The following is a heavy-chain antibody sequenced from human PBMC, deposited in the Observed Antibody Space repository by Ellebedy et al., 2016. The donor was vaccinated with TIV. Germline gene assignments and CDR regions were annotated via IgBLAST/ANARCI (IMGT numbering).Heavy chain of an antibody. CDR1: GFTFSSYA. J-gene: IGHJ4*02. Sequence: GESLKISCAASGFTFSSYAVNWVRQASGKGLEWVSSITGSGGSTYYADSVKGRFTISRDNSKNTLYLQMNSLRAEATAVYYCARALMPGYSYGKIDYWGQGTQVTVSS. D-gene: IGHD5-18*01. CDR2: ITGSGGST. CDR3: ARALMPGYSYGKIDY. V-gene: IGHV3-23*01.